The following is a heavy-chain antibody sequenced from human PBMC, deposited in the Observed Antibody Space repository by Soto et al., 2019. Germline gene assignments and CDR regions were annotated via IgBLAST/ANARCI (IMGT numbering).Heavy chain of an antibody. V-gene: IGHV3-30*18. CDR1: GFTFSSYG. J-gene: IGHJ3*02. CDR2: ISYDGSNK. D-gene: IGHD5-12*01. CDR3: AKDLNVNIDADHDAFDI. Sequence: GGSLRLSCAASGFTFSSYGMHWVRQAPGKGLEWVAVISYDGSNKYYADSVKGRFTISRDNSKNTLYLQMNSLRAEDTAVYYCAKDLNVNIDADHDAFDIWGQGTMVTVSS.